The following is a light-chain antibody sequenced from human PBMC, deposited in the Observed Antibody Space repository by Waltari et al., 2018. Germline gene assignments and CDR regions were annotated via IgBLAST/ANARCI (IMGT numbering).Light chain of an antibody. CDR2: VAS. CDR1: QSISTS. V-gene: IGKV1-39*01. Sequence: IQMTQSPSSLSASVGDRVTITCRASQSISTSLNWYQQIPGKAPKLLIYVASTLQSGVPSRFSGSGSGTDFTLKISRVEADDVGVYFCMQGKDLPLTFGGGTKVDI. CDR3: MQGKDLPLT. J-gene: IGKJ4*01.